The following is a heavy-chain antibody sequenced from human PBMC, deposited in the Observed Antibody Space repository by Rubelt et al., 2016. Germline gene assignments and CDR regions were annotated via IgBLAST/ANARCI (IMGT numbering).Heavy chain of an antibody. CDR1: GFTFSSYA. CDR3: ARDGEPMITFGGECDY. CDR2: ISSSSSTI. J-gene: IGHJ4*02. Sequence: GGGVVQPGRSLRLSCAASGFTFSSYAMHWVRRAPGKGLEWVSYISSSSSTIYYADSVKGRFTISRDNAKNSLYLQMNSLRAEDTAVYYCARDGEPMITFGGECDYWGQGTLVTVSS. V-gene: IGHV3-48*04. D-gene: IGHD3-16*01.